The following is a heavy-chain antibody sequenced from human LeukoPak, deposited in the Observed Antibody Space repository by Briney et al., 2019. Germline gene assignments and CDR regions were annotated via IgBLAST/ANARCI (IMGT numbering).Heavy chain of an antibody. CDR3: ATNRGWLGY. J-gene: IGHJ4*02. CDR1: GFTFSVHF. Sequence: SGGSQRLFCAASGFTFSVHFMDWVRQAPGKGLEWGGRIRNKANSYITEYAASVKGSLTISRDDSKGSLVLQMNSLKTEDTAVYYCATNRGWLGYWGQGTLVTVSS. CDR2: IRNKANSYIT. D-gene: IGHD5-24*01. V-gene: IGHV3-72*01.